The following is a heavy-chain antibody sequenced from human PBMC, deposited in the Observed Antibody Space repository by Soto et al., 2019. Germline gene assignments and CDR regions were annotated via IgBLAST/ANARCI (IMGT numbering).Heavy chain of an antibody. CDR1: GYTFTSYG. J-gene: IGHJ4*02. CDR3: ARDMYYYDSSGYYPPLSPDY. V-gene: IGHV1-18*04. D-gene: IGHD3-22*01. CDR2: ISAYNGNT. Sequence: GASVKVSCKASGYTFTSYGISWVRQAPGQGLEWMGWISAYNGNTNYAQKLQGRVTMTTDTSTSTAYMELRSLRSDDTAVYYCARDMYYYDSSGYYPPLSPDYWGQGTLVTVSS.